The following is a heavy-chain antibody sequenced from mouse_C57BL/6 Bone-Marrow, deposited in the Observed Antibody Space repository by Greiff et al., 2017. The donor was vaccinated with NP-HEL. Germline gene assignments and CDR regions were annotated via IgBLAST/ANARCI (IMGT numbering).Heavy chain of an antibody. V-gene: IGHV1-76*01. Sequence: QVQLQQSGAELVRPGASVKLSCKASGYTFTDYYINWVKQRPGQGLEWIARIYPGSGNTYYNEKFKGKATLTAEKSSSTAYMQLSSLTSEDSAVYFCARCYYGSSREYYFDYWGQGTTLTVSS. D-gene: IGHD1-1*01. CDR3: ARCYYGSSREYYFDY. CDR2: IYPGSGNT. J-gene: IGHJ2*01. CDR1: GYTFTDYY.